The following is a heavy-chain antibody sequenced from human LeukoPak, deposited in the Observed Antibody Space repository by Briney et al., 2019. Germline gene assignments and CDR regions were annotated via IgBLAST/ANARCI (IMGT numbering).Heavy chain of an antibody. J-gene: IGHJ4*02. Sequence: GRSLRLSCAASGFTVSGDYMSWVRQAPGKRLEWVSVIYADFDNTDYADSVKGRFTISRDNSKNTLYLHMNSLRVDDSATYYCARALNRHIGAFEYWGQGALVTVSS. CDR3: ARALNRHIGAFEY. V-gene: IGHV3-53*01. D-gene: IGHD4/OR15-4a*01. CDR1: GFTVSGDY. CDR2: IYADFDNT.